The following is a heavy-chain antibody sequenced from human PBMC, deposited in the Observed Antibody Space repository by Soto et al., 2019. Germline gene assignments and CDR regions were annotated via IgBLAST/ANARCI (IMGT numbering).Heavy chain of an antibody. V-gene: IGHV3-7*03. CDR2: IKQYGSEK. Sequence: ESGGGLVHPGGSLRLSCAASGFTVSSYWLSLVRQAPGKGLEWVANIKQYGSEKYYVDSVKGRFTISRDNAKNSLYLQMNSLRDEDTAVYYCARGTHDSSGYYSFFDYWGQGTLVTVSS. CDR3: ARGTHDSSGYYSFFDY. J-gene: IGHJ4*02. D-gene: IGHD3-22*01. CDR1: GFTVSSYW.